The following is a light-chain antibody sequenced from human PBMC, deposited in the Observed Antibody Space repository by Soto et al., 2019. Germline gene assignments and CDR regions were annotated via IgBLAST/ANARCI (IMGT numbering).Light chain of an antibody. CDR2: KAS. CDR3: QQYNRYLIT. V-gene: IGKV1-5*03. J-gene: IGKJ5*01. Sequence: DIQMTQSPSTLSASVGDRVTITCRASQSISSWLAWYQQKPGKAPKLLIYKASSLESGVPSRFSGSGSGTEFTLTISSLQPDGFATYYCQQYNRYLITFGQGTRLEIK. CDR1: QSISSW.